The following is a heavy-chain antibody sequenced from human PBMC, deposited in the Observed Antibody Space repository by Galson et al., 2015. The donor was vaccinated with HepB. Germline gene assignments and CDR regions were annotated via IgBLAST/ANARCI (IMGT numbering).Heavy chain of an antibody. CDR1: GYSFTTYH. CDR2: INPSGGST. CDR3: ARDLIGYISL. Sequence: SVKVSCKASGYSFTTYHMHWVRQAPGQGLEWMGIINPSGGSTSYAQKFQGRVTMTRDTSTSTVYMELSSLRSEDTAVYFCARDLIGYISLWGQGTLVTVSS. D-gene: IGHD5-24*01. J-gene: IGHJ4*02. V-gene: IGHV1-46*01.